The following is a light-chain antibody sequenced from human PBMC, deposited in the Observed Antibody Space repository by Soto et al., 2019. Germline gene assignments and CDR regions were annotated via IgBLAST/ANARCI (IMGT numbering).Light chain of an antibody. J-gene: IGLJ2*01. CDR2: EDN. V-gene: IGLV6-57*04. CDR1: SGSIASNY. Sequence: NFMLTQPHSVSESPGKTVTISCTRSSGSIASNYVQWYQQRPGSAPTTVIYEDNQRPSGVPDRFSGSIDSSSNSASLTISGLKTEDEADYYCQSYDSSNPYVVFGGGTQRTVL. CDR3: QSYDSSNPYVV.